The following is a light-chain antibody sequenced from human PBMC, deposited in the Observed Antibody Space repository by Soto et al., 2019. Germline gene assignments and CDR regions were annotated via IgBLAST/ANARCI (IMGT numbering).Light chain of an antibody. CDR3: QPYGSSPPWT. V-gene: IGKV3-20*01. CDR2: GAS. Sequence: EIVLTQSPGTLSLSPGERATLSCRASQSDSSSYLAWYQQKPGQAPRLLIYGASSRATGIPDRFSGSGSGTDFTLTISRLEPVDFAVYYCQPYGSSPPWTFGQGTKVEIK. CDR1: QSDSSSY. J-gene: IGKJ1*01.